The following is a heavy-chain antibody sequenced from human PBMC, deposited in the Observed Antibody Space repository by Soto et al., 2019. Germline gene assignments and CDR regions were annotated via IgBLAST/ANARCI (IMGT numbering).Heavy chain of an antibody. CDR3: ARMRQLVGYFYSYVDV. D-gene: IGHD6-6*01. V-gene: IGHV1-18*01. CDR2: ISAYNGDT. Sequence: QVQLLQSGAELKKPGASVQVSCTASGYTFTHSGITWVRQAPAQGLAWRGWISAYNGDTHYTLRLQSRVTMTTDTSTSTGYRELRGRRSDDTAVSYCARMRQLVGYFYSYVDVWGKGTTVTFSS. CDR1: GYTFTHSG. J-gene: IGHJ6*03.